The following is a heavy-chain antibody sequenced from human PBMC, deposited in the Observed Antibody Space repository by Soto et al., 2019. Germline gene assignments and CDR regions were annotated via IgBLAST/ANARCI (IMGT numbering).Heavy chain of an antibody. J-gene: IGHJ5*02. D-gene: IGHD3-10*01. V-gene: IGHV4-31*03. Sequence: QVQLQESGPGLVKPSQTLSLTCTVSGGSISSGGYYWSWIRQHPGKGLEWIGYIYYSGSTYYNPSLKGRVTISVDTSKNQFSLKLSSVTAADTAVYYCARVLLDYGSGYGYWFDPWGQGTLVTVSS. CDR3: ARVLLDYGSGYGYWFDP. CDR1: GGSISSGGYY. CDR2: IYYSGST.